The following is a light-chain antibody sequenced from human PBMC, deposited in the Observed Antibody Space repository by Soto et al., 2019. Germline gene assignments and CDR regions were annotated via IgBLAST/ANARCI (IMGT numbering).Light chain of an antibody. CDR3: AAWDDSLNGWV. V-gene: IGLV1-44*01. J-gene: IGLJ3*02. CDR1: SSNIGKNY. CDR2: SNN. Sequence: QSALTQPPSVSAAPGQKVIISCSGNSSNIGKNYVFWYQQFPGTAPKLLIYSNNQRPSGVPDRFSGSKSGTSASLAISGLQSEDEADYYCAAWDDSLNGWVFGGGTKLTVL.